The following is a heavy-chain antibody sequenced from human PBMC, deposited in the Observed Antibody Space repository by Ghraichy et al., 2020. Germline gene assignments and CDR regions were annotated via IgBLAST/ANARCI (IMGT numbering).Heavy chain of an antibody. CDR1: GFTFSSYA. CDR3: TYHAMGEYSYGIRAEYFQH. J-gene: IGHJ1*01. CDR2: ISGSGGST. Sequence: GGSLRLSCAASGFTFSSYAMSWVRQAPGKGLEWVSAISGSGGSTYYADSVKGRFTISRDNSKNTLYLQMNSLRAEDTAVYYCTYHAMGEYSYGIRAEYFQHWGQGTLVTVSS. D-gene: IGHD5-18*01. V-gene: IGHV3-23*01.